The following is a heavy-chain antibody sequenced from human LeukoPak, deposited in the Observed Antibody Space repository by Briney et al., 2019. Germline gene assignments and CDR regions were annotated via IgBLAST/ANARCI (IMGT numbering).Heavy chain of an antibody. D-gene: IGHD3-22*01. V-gene: IGHV4-61*02. CDR3: AGSSGYYYVPPRQIGY. Sequence: SQTLSLTCTVSGGSISSGSYYWSWIRQPAGKGLEWIGRIYTSGSTNYNPSLKSRVTISVDTSKNQFSLKLSSVTAADTAVYYCAGSSGYYYVPPRQIGYWGQGTLVTVSS. CDR2: IYTSGST. CDR1: GGSISSGSYY. J-gene: IGHJ4*02.